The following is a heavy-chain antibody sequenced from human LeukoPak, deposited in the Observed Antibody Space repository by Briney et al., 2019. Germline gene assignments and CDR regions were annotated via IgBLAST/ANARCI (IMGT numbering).Heavy chain of an antibody. J-gene: IGHJ3*02. CDR1: GYTFTGDY. V-gene: IGHV1-2*06. D-gene: IGHD3-22*01. CDR2: INPNSGGT. Sequence: ASVKVSCKASGYTFTGDYMHWVRQAPGQGLEWMGRINPNSGGTNYAQKFQGRVTMTRDTSISTAYMELSRLRSDDTAVYYCARGGYYYDSSGYYDAFDIWGQGTMVTVSS. CDR3: ARGGYYYDSSGYYDAFDI.